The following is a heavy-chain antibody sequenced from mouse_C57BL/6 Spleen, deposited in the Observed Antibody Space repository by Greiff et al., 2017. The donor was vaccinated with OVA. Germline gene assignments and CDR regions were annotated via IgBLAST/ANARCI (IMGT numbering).Heavy chain of an antibody. J-gene: IGHJ2*01. Sequence: VQLKESGPELVKPGASVKISCKASGYSFTGYYMNWVKQSPEKSLEWIGEINPSTGGTTYNQKFKAKATLTVDKSSSTAYMQLKSLTSEDSAVYYCAATAQAIFDYWGQGTTLTVSS. V-gene: IGHV1-42*01. CDR1: GYSFTGYY. D-gene: IGHD3-2*02. CDR2: INPSTGGT. CDR3: AATAQAIFDY.